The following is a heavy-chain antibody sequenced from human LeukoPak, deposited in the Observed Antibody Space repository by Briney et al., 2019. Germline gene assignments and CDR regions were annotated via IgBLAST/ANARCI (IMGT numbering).Heavy chain of an antibody. V-gene: IGHV4-4*08. CDR2: IHSTGTT. CDR1: GASISRHY. J-gene: IGHJ4*02. Sequence: SETLSLTCFVSGASISRHYWTWIRHTPGQGLHWIGYIHSTGTTNYNPSLKSRVTMSLDTSKNQFSLRLNSVAAADTAVYYCARSEYVWGGYRLDFWGQGALVTVSS. CDR3: ARSEYVWGGYRLDF. D-gene: IGHD3-16*02.